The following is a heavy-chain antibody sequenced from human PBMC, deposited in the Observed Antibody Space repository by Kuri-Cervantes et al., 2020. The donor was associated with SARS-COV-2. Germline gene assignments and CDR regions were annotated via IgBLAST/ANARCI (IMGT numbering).Heavy chain of an antibody. J-gene: IGHJ5*02. CDR2: MKRDGSEK. CDR3: AGRYSSGWPDH. CDR1: GFTFSSDW. Sequence: GESLKISCAASGFTFSSDWMTWVRKAPGKGLEWVASMKRDGSEKYYVDSVKGRFTISRDNAKNSLDLQMNSLRPDDTAVYYCAGRYSSGWPDHWGQGTLVTVSS. V-gene: IGHV3-7*01. D-gene: IGHD6-19*01.